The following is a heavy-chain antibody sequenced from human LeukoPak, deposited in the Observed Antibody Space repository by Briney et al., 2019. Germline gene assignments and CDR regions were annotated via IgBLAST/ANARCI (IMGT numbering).Heavy chain of an antibody. D-gene: IGHD1-26*01. Sequence: ASVKVSCKASGYTFTSYDINWVRLATGQGLEWMGWMNPNSGNTGYAQKFQGRVTMTRNTSISTAYMELSSLRSEDTAVYYCARELLVRDAFDIWGQGTMVTVSS. CDR2: MNPNSGNT. V-gene: IGHV1-8*01. CDR1: GYTFTSYD. CDR3: ARELLVRDAFDI. J-gene: IGHJ3*02.